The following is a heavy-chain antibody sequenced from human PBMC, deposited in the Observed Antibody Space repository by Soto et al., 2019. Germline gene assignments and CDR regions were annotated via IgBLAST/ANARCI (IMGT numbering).Heavy chain of an antibody. CDR1: GFTFSSYG. CDR3: ARQHGGDYFDY. CDR2: IWYDGSNK. Sequence: QVQLVESGGGVVQPGRSLRLSCAASGFTFSSYGMHWVRQAPGKGLEWVAVIWYDGSNKYYADSVKGRFTISRDNSKNTLYLQMNSLRAEDTAVYYCARQHGGDYFDYWGQGTLVTVSS. V-gene: IGHV3-33*01. D-gene: IGHD3-10*01. J-gene: IGHJ4*02.